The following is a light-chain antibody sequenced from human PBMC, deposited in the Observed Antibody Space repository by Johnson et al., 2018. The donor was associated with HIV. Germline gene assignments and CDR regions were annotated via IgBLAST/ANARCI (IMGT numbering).Light chain of an antibody. CDR3: ETWDSSLSGDYV. CDR2: DND. Sequence: QSILTQPPSASAAPGQKVTIPCSGSSSNIGNNYASWYQQVPGTAPKLLIYDNDTRPSGIPDRFSGSKSGTSATLGITGLQTGDEADYYCETWDSSLSGDYVFGTGTKLTVL. J-gene: IGLJ1*01. V-gene: IGLV1-51*01. CDR1: SSNIGNNY.